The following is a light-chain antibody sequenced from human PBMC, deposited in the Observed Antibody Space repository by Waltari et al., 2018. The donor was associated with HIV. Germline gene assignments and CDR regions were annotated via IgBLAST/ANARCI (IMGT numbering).Light chain of an antibody. J-gene: IGLJ3*02. Sequence: QSVLTHPPSVSGAPGQRVTIPCTGRSIAAGYDVHSFQQFPGTAPKLLIYSNRYRPSGVPDRFSGSNSGNSASLAITGLQAEDESTYYCQSYDSSLGGRVFGGGTNVTVL. CDR1: SIAAGYD. V-gene: IGLV1-40*01. CDR3: QSYDSSLGGRV. CDR2: SNR.